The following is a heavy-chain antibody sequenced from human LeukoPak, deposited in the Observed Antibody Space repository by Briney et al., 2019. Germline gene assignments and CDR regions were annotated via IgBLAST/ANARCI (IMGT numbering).Heavy chain of an antibody. CDR1: GFTFSSYW. D-gene: IGHD3-9*01. V-gene: IGHV3-7*01. Sequence: GGSLRLSCAASGFTFSSYWMSWVRQAPGKGLEWVANIKQDGSEEYYVDSVKGRFTISRDNAKNSLYLQMNSLRAEDTAVYYCAGDILTGYYFAWGQGTLVTVSS. J-gene: IGHJ5*02. CDR3: AGDILTGYYFA. CDR2: IKQDGSEE.